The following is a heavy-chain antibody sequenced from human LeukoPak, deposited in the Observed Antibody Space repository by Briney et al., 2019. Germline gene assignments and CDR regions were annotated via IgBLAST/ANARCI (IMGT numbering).Heavy chain of an antibody. CDR1: GFTFNNYA. D-gene: IGHD4-11*01. Sequence: GGSLRLSCAASGFTFNNYAMHWVRKAPGKGLEWVGIIWYDGSNKYYADSVKGRFTISRDNSKNTLYLQMNSLRVEDTAVYYCARPYYSNYYYYGMDVWGQGTTVTVSS. J-gene: IGHJ6*02. V-gene: IGHV3-33*08. CDR3: ARPYYSNYYYYGMDV. CDR2: IWYDGSNK.